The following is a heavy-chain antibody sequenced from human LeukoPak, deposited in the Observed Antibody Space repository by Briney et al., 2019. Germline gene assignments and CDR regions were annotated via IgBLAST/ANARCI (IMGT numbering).Heavy chain of an antibody. CDR2: VYYTGAS. CDR1: GGSISSSSYY. J-gene: IGHJ5*02. V-gene: IGHV4-39*07. CDR3: ARESALAAAGLYNWFDP. D-gene: IGHD6-13*01. Sequence: SETLSLTCTVSGGSISSSSYYWGWIRQPPGKGLEWIGSVYYTGASYYNPSLKSRVTMSVDTPKNQFSLKLSSVTAADTAVYYCARESALAAAGLYNWFDPWGQGTLVTVSS.